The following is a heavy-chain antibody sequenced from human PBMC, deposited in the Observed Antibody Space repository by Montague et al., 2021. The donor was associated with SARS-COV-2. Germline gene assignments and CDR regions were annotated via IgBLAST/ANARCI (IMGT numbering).Heavy chain of an antibody. D-gene: IGHD3-16*01. CDR1: GITFNRHG. CDR2: IWYDGSKR. J-gene: IGHJ4*02. V-gene: IGHV3-33*01. Sequence: SLRLACAASGITFNRHGMNWVRQAPGKGLEWVAVIWYDGSKRFYSDSVRGRFTISRDNSKNTVYLQMNSLSVEDTAVYYCASAYHDYGLDNWGQGTLVTVSS. CDR3: ASAYHDYGLDN.